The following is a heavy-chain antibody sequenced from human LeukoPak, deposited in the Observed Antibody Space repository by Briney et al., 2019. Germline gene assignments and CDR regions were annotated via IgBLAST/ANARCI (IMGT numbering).Heavy chain of an antibody. V-gene: IGHV4-39*07. J-gene: IGHJ4*02. CDR2: IYYSGST. CDR1: GGSISSNSYY. CDR3: ARGPPPPWDLLGGVGRVTFYFDY. Sequence: SETLSLTCIVSGGSISSNSYYWGWIRQPPGKGLEWIGSIYYSGSTYYNPSLKSRVTISVDTSKNQFSLKLRSVTAADTAVYYCARGPPPPWDLLGGVGRVTFYFDYWGQGTLVTVSS. D-gene: IGHD1-26*01.